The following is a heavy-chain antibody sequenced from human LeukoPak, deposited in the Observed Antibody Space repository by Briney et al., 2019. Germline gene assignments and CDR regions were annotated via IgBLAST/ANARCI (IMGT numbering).Heavy chain of an antibody. J-gene: IGHJ3*02. CDR3: TRATCSYGPSGYSSAFDI. CDR2: IRSKAYGGTT. Sequence: GGSLRLSCTASGFTFGDYAMSWVRQAPGKGLEWVGFIRSKAYGGTTEYAASVKGRFTISRDDSKSIAYLQMNSLKTEDTAVYYCTRATCSYGPSGYSSAFDIWGQGTMVTVSS. D-gene: IGHD5-18*01. V-gene: IGHV3-49*04. CDR1: GFTFGDYA.